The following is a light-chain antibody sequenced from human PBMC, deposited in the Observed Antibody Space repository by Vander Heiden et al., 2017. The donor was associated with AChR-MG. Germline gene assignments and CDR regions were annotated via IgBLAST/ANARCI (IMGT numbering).Light chain of an antibody. V-gene: IGKV1-33*01. CDR3: QQENRFPLT. J-gene: IGKJ4*02. Sequence: DIEMTQSPSSLSASVGDSVTINCRASQDIKNYLNWYQQKPGKAPKLLIQDSVNLKPGVPSRFSGSGSGTGFSLTISSLQPEDFATYYCQQENRFPLTFGGGTKVEIK. CDR1: QDIKNY. CDR2: DSV.